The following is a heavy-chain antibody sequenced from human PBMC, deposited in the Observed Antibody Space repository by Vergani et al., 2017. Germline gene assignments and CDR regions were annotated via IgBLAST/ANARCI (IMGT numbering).Heavy chain of an antibody. J-gene: IGHJ4*02. CDR3: GRLRGASGGVTTCYIDY. Sequence: EVRLVQSGADVKQAGESLTISCHASGYSFRSYWIAWVCQKPGKRLDWMGVMYPGDSDATYSPSFQVQVTMSSDRITTASLQWSSLKPSDTATYYCGRLRGASGGVTTCYIDYWGQGTLVTVSS. D-gene: IGHD2-2*02. CDR2: MYPGDSDA. V-gene: IGHV5-51*06. CDR1: GYSFRSYW.